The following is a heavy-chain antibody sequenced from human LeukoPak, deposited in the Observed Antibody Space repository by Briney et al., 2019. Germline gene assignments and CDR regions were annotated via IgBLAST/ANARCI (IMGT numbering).Heavy chain of an antibody. CDR2: IYHSGST. V-gene: IGHV4-38-2*02. D-gene: IGHD3-10*01. CDR1: GYSISSGYY. CDR3: ARDMVRGVIGWFDP. J-gene: IGHJ5*02. Sequence: SETLSLTCTVSGYSISSGYYWGWIRQPPGKGLEWIGSIYHSGSTNYNPSLKSRVTISVDTSKNQFSLKLSSVTAADTAVYYCARDMVRGVIGWFDPWGQGTLVTVSS.